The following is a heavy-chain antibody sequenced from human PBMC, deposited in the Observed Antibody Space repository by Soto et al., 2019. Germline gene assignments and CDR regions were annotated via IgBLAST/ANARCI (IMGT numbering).Heavy chain of an antibody. D-gene: IGHD6-13*01. J-gene: IGHJ4*02. CDR3: AKDKGSSWFEY. CDR2: ISWDGGST. CDR1: GFTFDDYT. Sequence: GGSLRLSCAASGFTFDDYTMHWVRQAPGKGLEWVSLISWDGGSTYYADSVKGRFTISRDNSKNSLYLQMNSLRTEDTGLYYCAKDKGSSWFEYWGQGTLVTVSS. V-gene: IGHV3-43*01.